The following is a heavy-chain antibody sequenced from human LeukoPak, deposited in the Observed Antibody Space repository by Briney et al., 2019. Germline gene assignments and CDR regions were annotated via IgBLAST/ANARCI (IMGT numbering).Heavy chain of an antibody. Sequence: GGSLRLSCAVSGFTASTQHMAWVRQAPGKGLEWVSVRQPGNVSYYADSVTGRFTTSTDSSKNTLFLQMRDLRAEDTALYYCARERDCDTYFDYWGQGTLVIVSS. CDR3: ARERDCDTYFDY. D-gene: IGHD3-22*01. V-gene: IGHV3-53*01. CDR1: GFTASTQH. CDR2: RQPGNVS. J-gene: IGHJ4*02.